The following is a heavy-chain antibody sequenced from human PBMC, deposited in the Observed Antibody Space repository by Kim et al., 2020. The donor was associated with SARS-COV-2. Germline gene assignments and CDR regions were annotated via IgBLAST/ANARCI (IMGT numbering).Heavy chain of an antibody. D-gene: IGHD3-9*01. Sequence: SETLSLTCAVSGGSISSSNWWSWVRQPPGKGLEWIGEIYHSGSTNYNPSLKSRVTISVDKSKNQFSLKLSSVTAADTAVYYCARDHQLSSLRYFDWSYGGFDPWGQGTLVTVSS. V-gene: IGHV4-4*02. CDR2: IYHSGST. CDR1: GGSISSSNW. CDR3: ARDHQLSSLRYFDWSYGGFDP. J-gene: IGHJ5*02.